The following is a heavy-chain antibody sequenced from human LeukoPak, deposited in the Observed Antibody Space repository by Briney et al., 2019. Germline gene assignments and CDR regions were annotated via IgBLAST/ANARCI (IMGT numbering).Heavy chain of an antibody. J-gene: IGHJ4*02. D-gene: IGHD1-26*01. CDR1: GGTFSSYA. CDR3: AKGGGSYYSYDFDY. CDR2: IIPILGIA. V-gene: IGHV1-69*04. Sequence: ASVKVSCKASGGTFSSYAISWVRQAPGQGLEWMGRIIPILGIANYAQKFQGRVTITADKSTSTAFMELSSLRSEDTAVYYCAKGGGSYYSYDFDYWGQGTLVTVSS.